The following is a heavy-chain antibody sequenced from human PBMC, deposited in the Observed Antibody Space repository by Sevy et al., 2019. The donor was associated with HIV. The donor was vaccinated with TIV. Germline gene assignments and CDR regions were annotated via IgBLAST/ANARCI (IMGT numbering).Heavy chain of an antibody. D-gene: IGHD3-10*01. CDR1: GFTFSNYA. V-gene: IGHV3-23*01. CDR3: ARFRSYYYYMDV. J-gene: IGHJ6*03. CDR2: FSGSGGGT. Sequence: GGSLRLSCVASGFTFSNYAMNWVRQAPGKGLEWVSSFSGSGGGTYYTDPVKGRFTISRDNSKNTLYLQMNSLRAEDTAVYYCARFRSYYYYMDVWGKGTTVTVSS.